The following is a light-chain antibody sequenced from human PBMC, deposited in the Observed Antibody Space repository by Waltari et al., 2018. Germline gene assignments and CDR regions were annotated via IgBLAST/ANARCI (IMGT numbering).Light chain of an antibody. V-gene: IGKV3-15*01. CDR1: QSVSSN. J-gene: IGKJ4*01. Sequence: EIVMTQSPATLSVSPGERATLSCRASQSVSSNLAWYQQKPGQAPSLLIYGASTMATGIPARFSGSGSGTEFSLTISSVQSEDFAVYYCQQYHNWPPLTFGGGTKVEIK. CDR2: GAS. CDR3: QQYHNWPPLT.